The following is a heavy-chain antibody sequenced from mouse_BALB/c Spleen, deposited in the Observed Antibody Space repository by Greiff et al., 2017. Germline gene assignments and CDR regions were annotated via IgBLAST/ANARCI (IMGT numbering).Heavy chain of an antibody. J-gene: IGHJ2*01. CDR3: ARSEGPLYYFDY. V-gene: IGHV1-9*01. Sequence: QVQLQQSGAELMKPGASVKISCKATGYTFSSYWIEWVKQRPGHGLEWIGEILPGSGSTNYNEKFKGKATFTADTSSNTAYMQLSSLTSEDSAVYYCARSEGPLYYFDYWGQGTTLTVSS. CDR2: ILPGSGST. CDR1: GYTFSSYW.